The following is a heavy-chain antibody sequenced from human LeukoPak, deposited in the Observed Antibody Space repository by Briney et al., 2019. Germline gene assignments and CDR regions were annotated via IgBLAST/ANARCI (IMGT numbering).Heavy chain of an antibody. CDR3: ARDRIAARPYYFDS. J-gene: IGHJ4*02. V-gene: IGHV3-7*01. CDR2: IKQDGSEK. D-gene: IGHD6-6*01. CDR1: GFTFSSYW. Sequence: GGSLRLSCAASGFTFSSYWMSWVRQAPGKGLEWVANIKQDGSEKYYVDSVKGRFTISRDNAKNSLYLQMNSLRAEDTAVYYCARDRIAARPYYFDSWGQGALVTVSS.